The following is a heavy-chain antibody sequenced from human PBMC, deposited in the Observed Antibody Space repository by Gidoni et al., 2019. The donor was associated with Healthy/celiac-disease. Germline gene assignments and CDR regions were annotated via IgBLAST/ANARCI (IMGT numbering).Heavy chain of an antibody. D-gene: IGHD6-13*01. CDR2: ISYDGSNK. V-gene: IGHV3-30*01. Sequence: QVQLVESGGGVVQPGRSLRLSCAASGFTFSSYAMHWVRQAPGKGLEWVAVISYDGSNKYYADSVKGRFTISRDNSKNTLYLQMNSLRAEDTAVYYCARSSSSWYSALFDYWGQGTLVTVSS. CDR3: ARSSSSWYSALFDY. J-gene: IGHJ4*02. CDR1: GFTFSSYA.